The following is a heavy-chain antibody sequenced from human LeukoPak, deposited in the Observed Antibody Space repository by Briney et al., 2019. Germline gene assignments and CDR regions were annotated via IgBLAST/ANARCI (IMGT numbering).Heavy chain of an antibody. CDR2: INPSGGST. D-gene: IGHD5-12*01. Sequence: ASVKVSCKASGYTFTSYYMHWVRQAPGQGLEWMGIINPSGGSTSYAQKFQGRVTMTRDTSISTAYMELSRLRSDDTAVYYCARDYSGYDPRFDYWGQGTLVTVSS. V-gene: IGHV1-46*01. CDR3: ARDYSGYDPRFDY. CDR1: GYTFTSYY. J-gene: IGHJ4*02.